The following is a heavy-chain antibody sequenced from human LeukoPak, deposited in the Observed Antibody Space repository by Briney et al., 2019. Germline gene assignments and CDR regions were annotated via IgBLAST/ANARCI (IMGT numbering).Heavy chain of an antibody. J-gene: IGHJ5*02. Sequence: SETLSLTCAVYGGSFSGYYWSWIRQPPGKGLEWIGEINHSGSTNYNPSLKSRVTISVDMSKNHFSLKLSSVTAADTAVYYCAKRSDFWSGYLNYFDPWGQGTLVTVSS. CDR2: INHSGST. CDR3: AKRSDFWSGYLNYFDP. D-gene: IGHD3-3*01. CDR1: GGSFSGYY. V-gene: IGHV4-34*01.